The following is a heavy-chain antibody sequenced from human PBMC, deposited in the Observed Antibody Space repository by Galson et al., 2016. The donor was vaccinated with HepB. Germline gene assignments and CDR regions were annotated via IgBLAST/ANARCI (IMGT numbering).Heavy chain of an antibody. J-gene: IGHJ6*04. Sequence: SETLSLTCSVSGASIGSSPYYWAWVRQPPGRGLEWIGSFYYSGSTYYNPSLKSRAALSEDTSKNQFSLRMTSVTAADTAVYYCARLKSGYHHGLGVWGKGTTVIVSS. CDR1: GASIGSSPYY. V-gene: IGHV4-39*01. D-gene: IGHD3-3*01. CDR3: ARLKSGYHHGLGV. CDR2: FYYSGST.